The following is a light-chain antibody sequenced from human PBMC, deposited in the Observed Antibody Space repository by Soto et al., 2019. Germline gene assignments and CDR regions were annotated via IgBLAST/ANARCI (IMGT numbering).Light chain of an antibody. Sequence: EIVLTQSPGTLSLSPGERATLSCRASQSVTSDFLAWYQQKPGQAPRLLIYGASTRAAGVPDRFSGSGSGTDFTLTITRLETEDFAVYYCQQYGRSSLMFTFSQGTKLGV. CDR3: QQYGRSSLMFT. CDR1: QSVTSDF. CDR2: GAS. J-gene: IGKJ2*01. V-gene: IGKV3-20*01.